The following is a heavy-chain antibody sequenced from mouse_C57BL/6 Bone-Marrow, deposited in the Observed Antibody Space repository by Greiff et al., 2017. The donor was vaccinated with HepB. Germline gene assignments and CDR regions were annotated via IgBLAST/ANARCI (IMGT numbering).Heavy chain of an antibody. CDR2: IYPGGGYT. CDR1: GYTFTNYW. D-gene: IGHD1-1*02. CDR3: ARVKLSWFAY. V-gene: IGHV1-63*01. Sequence: VKLVESGAELVRPGTSVKMSCKASGYTFTNYWIGWAKQRPGHGLEWIGDIYPGGGYTNYNEKFKGKATLTADKSSSTAYMQFSSLTSEDSAIYYCARVKLSWFAYWGQGTLVTVSA. J-gene: IGHJ3*01.